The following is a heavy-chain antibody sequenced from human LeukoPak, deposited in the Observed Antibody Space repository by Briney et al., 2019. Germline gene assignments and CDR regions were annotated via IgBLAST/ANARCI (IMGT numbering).Heavy chain of an antibody. V-gene: IGHV1-18*01. CDR3: ARLNNYYTFDI. D-gene: IGHD1-1*01. Sequence: ASVKVSCKASGYTFTNYDINWVRQAPGQGLEWMGWISAYNNNTKYTQKFLGRVTMTTDTSTNTAYMELRSLRSDDTAVYYCARLNNYYTFDIWGQGTMVTVSS. J-gene: IGHJ3*02. CDR1: GYTFTNYD. CDR2: ISAYNNNT.